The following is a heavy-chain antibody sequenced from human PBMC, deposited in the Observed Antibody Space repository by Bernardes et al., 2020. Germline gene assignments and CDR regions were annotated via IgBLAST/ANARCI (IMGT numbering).Heavy chain of an antibody. CDR3: AREAVAGPHTDIHDAFDI. V-gene: IGHV1-46*01. D-gene: IGHD6-19*01. CDR1: GYTFTSYY. Sequence: ASVKVSCKASGYTFTSYYLHWVRQAPGQGLEWMGIINPRSVSTNFAQKFQGRVTMTRDTSTSTVYMELSSLRSEDTAIYYCAREAVAGPHTDIHDAFDIWGQGTMVTVSS. CDR2: INPRSVST. J-gene: IGHJ3*02.